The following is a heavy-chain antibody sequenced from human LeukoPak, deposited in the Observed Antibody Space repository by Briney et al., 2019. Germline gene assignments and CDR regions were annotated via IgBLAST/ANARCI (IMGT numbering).Heavy chain of an antibody. Sequence: PGGSLRLSCAASGFTFSNYAMNWVRQAPGKELDRVVGTSCSGGSANYAASVKGRFTISRDNSKNTLYLQMNSLRAEDTAVYYCRYFLPHFDYWGQGTLVTVSS. J-gene: IGHJ4*02. CDR1: GFTFSNYA. CDR3: RYFLPHFDY. D-gene: IGHD2/OR15-2a*01. CDR2: TSCSGGSA. V-gene: IGHV3-23*01.